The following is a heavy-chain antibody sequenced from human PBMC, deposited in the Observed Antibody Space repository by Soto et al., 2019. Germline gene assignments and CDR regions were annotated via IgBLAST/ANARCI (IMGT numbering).Heavy chain of an antibody. CDR2: ISKDGSDT. V-gene: IGHV3-30*03. Sequence: LRLSCVVSGFIFSDFGMHWVRQSPGEGLAWVASISKDGSDTYYAESVKGRFTISRDDSKSTVFLQMNTLKVDDTAAYFCASPREGQWLVFDHWGQRTLVTVSS. J-gene: IGHJ4*02. D-gene: IGHD6-19*01. CDR1: GFIFSDFG. CDR3: ASPREGQWLVFDH.